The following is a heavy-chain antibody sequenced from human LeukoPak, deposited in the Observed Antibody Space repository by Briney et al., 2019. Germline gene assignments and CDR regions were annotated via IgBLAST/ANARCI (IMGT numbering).Heavy chain of an antibody. Sequence: SETLSLTCTVSGGSISSSSYYWGWIRQPPGKGLEWIGSIYYSGSTYYNPSLKSRVTISVDTSKNQFSLKLSSVTAADTAVYYCARSRSGSLRGPFDYWGQRTLVTVSS. D-gene: IGHD3-10*01. CDR3: ARSRSGSLRGPFDY. CDR1: GGSISSSSYY. V-gene: IGHV4-39*01. CDR2: IYYSGST. J-gene: IGHJ4*02.